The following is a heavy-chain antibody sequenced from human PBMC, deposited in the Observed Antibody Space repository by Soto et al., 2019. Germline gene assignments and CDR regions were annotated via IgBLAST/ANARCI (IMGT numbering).Heavy chain of an antibody. CDR3: ATPVRYRRSYGGSDY. D-gene: IGHD6-13*01. V-gene: IGHV1-69*13. J-gene: IGHJ4*02. CDR2: IIPIFGTA. CDR1: GCTFSSYA. Sequence: SVKVSCKACGCTFSSYAISWVRQAPGQGLEWMGGIIPIFGTANYAQKFQGRVTITADESTSTAYMELSSLRSEDTAVYYCATPVRYRRSYGGSDYWGQGTLVTGSS.